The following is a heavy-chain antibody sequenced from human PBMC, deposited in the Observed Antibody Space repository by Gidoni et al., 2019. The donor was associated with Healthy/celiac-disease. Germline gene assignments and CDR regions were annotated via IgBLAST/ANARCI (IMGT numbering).Heavy chain of an antibody. J-gene: IGHJ4*02. V-gene: IGHV3-23*01. CDR1: GFTFSSYA. D-gene: IGHD5-12*01. CDR3: AKDRPERGGWLQSTFDY. CDR2: ISCSGGST. Sequence: EVQLLESGGGFVQPGGSLRLSCAASGFTFSSYAMSWGRQAPGKGLEWVPGISCSGGSTYYADSVTGRFTISRDNSKNTLYMQMNSLRADDTGVYYCAKDRPERGGWLQSTFDYWGQGTLVTVSS.